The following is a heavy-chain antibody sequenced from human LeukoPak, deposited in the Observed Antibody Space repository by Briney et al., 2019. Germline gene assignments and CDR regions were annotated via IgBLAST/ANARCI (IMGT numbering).Heavy chain of an antibody. CDR2: ISYDGSNK. V-gene: IGHV3-30*19. Sequence: PGGSLRLSCAASGFTFSSYDMHWVRQAPGKGLEWVAVISYDGSNKYYADSVKGRFTISRDNSKNTLYLQMNSLRAEDTAVYYCARDPGWDSSGFVRFDYWGQGTLVTVSS. J-gene: IGHJ4*02. CDR3: ARDPGWDSSGFVRFDY. D-gene: IGHD3-22*01. CDR1: GFTFSSYD.